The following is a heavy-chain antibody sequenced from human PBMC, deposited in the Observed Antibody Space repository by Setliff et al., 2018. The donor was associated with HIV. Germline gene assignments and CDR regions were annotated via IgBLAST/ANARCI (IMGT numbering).Heavy chain of an antibody. D-gene: IGHD6-19*01. J-gene: IGHJ4*02. V-gene: IGHV1-18*01. CDR1: GYTFTSYG. Sequence: ASVKVSCKASGYTFTSYGISWVRQAPGQGLEWMGWISAYNGNTNYAQKLQGRVTMTTDTSTSTAYMELRGLRSDDTAVYYCARRREGIAVAGTPDYWGQGTLVTVSS. CDR3: ARRREGIAVAGTPDY. CDR2: ISAYNGNT.